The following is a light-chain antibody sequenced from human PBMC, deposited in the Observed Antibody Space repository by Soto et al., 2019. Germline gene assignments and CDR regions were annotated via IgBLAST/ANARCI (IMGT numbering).Light chain of an antibody. CDR1: KLGDKY. J-gene: IGLJ1*01. CDR2: QDS. CDR3: QAWDSSTENV. V-gene: IGLV3-1*01. Sequence: YELTXPPSVSVSPGQTASITCSGDKLGDKYACWYQQKPGQSPVLVIYQDSKRPSGIPERFSGSNSGNTATLTISGTQAMDEADYYCQAWDSSTENVFGTGTKVTVL.